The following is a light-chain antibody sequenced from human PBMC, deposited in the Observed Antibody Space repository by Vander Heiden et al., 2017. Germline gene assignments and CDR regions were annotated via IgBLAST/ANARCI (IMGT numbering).Light chain of an antibody. V-gene: IGKV1-39*01. CDR1: QIISSY. CDR3: QQSYSTLGYT. J-gene: IGKJ2*01. CDR2: AAS. Sequence: DIQMTQSPSSLSASVGDRVTITCRASQIISSYLNWYQQKPGKAPKLLIYAASSLQSGVPSRFSGSGSGTDFTLTISNLQPEDFATYYCQQSYSTLGYTFGQGTKLEIK.